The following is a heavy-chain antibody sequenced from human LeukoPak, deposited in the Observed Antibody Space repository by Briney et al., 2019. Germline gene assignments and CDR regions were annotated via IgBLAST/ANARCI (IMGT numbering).Heavy chain of an antibody. J-gene: IGHJ4*02. CDR3: AREPELEPIDY. Sequence: SVKVSCKASGGTFSSYAISWVRQAPGQGLEWMGRIIPILGIANYAQKFQGRVTITADKSTSTAYMELSNLRSEDTAVYYCAREPELEPIDYWGQGTLVTVSS. CDR1: GGTFSSYA. D-gene: IGHD1-14*01. V-gene: IGHV1-69*04. CDR2: IIPILGIA.